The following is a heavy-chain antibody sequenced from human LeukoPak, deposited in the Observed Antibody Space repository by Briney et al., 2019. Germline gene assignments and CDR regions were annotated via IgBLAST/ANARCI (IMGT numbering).Heavy chain of an antibody. CDR3: ARYHCSGGTCYHFDY. V-gene: IGHV4-59*08. D-gene: IGHD2-15*01. Sequence: PSETLSLTCTVSGGSISSHYWSWIRQPPGKGLEWIGYIYYSGSTNYNPSLKSRVTISVETSKNQFTLKLSSVTAADTAVYYCARYHCSGGTCYHFDYWGQGALVTVSS. CDR2: IYYSGST. CDR1: GGSISSHY. J-gene: IGHJ4*02.